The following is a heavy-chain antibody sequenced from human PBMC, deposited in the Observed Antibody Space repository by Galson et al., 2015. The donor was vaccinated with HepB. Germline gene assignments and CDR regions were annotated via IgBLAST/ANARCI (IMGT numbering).Heavy chain of an antibody. D-gene: IGHD6-6*01. V-gene: IGHV3-30-3*01. CDR1: GFTLISYA. CDR3: ARGGSSSPGYFDY. J-gene: IGHJ4*02. Sequence: SLRLSCAASGFTLISYALYWVRQAPGKGLEWVAVISDDGSNKYYADSVKGRFTISKDNSKSTLYPQMNSLRTEDTAVYYCARGGSSSPGYFDYWGQGTLVTVSS. CDR2: ISDDGSNK.